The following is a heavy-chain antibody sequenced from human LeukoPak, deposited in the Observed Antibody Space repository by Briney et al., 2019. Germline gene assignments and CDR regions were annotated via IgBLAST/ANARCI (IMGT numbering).Heavy chain of an antibody. CDR2: ILYDGSNE. Sequence: GKPLSLSCAAPGFTFRTYAMHWVRRAPGKGLEWVAVILYDGSNEHYTDSVRGRFTISRDNPKNTLWLQMNSLTADDTAVYYCARGEFSGLDYWGQGTLVTVSS. D-gene: IGHD5-12*01. J-gene: IGHJ4*02. CDR1: GFTFRTYA. CDR3: ARGEFSGLDY. V-gene: IGHV3-30-3*01.